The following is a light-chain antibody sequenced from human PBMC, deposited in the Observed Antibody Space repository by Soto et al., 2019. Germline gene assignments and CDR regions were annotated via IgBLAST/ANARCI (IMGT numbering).Light chain of an antibody. J-gene: IGKJ5*01. CDR3: QQYNNGPPVIT. Sequence: EIVMTQSPATLSVSPGERATLSCRASQSVSSNLAWYQQKPGQAPRLLIYGASTRATGIPARFSGSGSGTEFTLTISSLQSEDFAVYYCQQYNNGPPVITLGQGTRLEIK. V-gene: IGKV3-15*01. CDR1: QSVSSN. CDR2: GAS.